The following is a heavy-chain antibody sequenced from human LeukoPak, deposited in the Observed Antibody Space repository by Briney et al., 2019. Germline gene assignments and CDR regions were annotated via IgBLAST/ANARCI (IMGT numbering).Heavy chain of an antibody. J-gene: IGHJ4*02. D-gene: IGHD3-10*01. Sequence: SETLSLTCAVYGGSFSGYYWSWIRQPPGKGLEWIGEINHSGSTNYNPSLKSRVTISVDTSKNQFSLKLSSVTAADTAVYYCARRRWLGELMIDYWGQGTLVTVSS. CDR1: GGSFSGYY. V-gene: IGHV4-34*01. CDR3: ARRRWLGELMIDY. CDR2: INHSGST.